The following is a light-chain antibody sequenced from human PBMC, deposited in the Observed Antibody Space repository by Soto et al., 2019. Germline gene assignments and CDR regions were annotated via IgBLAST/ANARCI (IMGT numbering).Light chain of an antibody. V-gene: IGLV2-14*01. CDR1: SNDIGAYNY. Sequence: QSALTQPASVSGSPGQSITISCTGTSNDIGAYNYVSWYQQYPGKVPTLLIYEVTFRPSGVSNRYSGSKSGNSASLTISGLQADDEADYYCCSLTTSHTYVFGSGTKLTVL. CDR3: CSLTTSHTYV. J-gene: IGLJ1*01. CDR2: EVT.